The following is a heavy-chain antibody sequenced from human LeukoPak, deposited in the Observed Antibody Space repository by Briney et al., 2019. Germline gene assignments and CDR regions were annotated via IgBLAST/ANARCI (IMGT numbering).Heavy chain of an antibody. J-gene: IGHJ4*02. V-gene: IGHV4-30-4*08. CDR3: ARDEDGDYVFDY. D-gene: IGHD4-17*01. Sequence: SETLSPTCTVSGGSISSGDYYWSWIRQPPGKGLEWIGYIYYSGSTYYNPSLKSRVTISVDTSKNQFSLKLSSVTAADTAVYYCARDEDGDYVFDYWGQGTLVTVSS. CDR2: IYYSGST. CDR1: GGSISSGDYY.